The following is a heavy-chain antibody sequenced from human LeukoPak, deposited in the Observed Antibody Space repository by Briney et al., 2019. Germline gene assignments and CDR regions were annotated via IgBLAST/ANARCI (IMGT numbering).Heavy chain of an antibody. CDR3: ARDLHYYDSSGYNNPSWFDY. CDR2: ISSSGSTI. Sequence: GGSLRLSCTASGFTFSDYYMSWIRQAPGKGLEWVSYISSSGSTIYYADSVKGRFTISRDNAKNSLYLQMNSLRAEDTAVYYCARDLHYYDSSGYNNPSWFDYWGQGTLVTVSS. J-gene: IGHJ4*02. V-gene: IGHV3-11*04. D-gene: IGHD3-22*01. CDR1: GFTFSDYY.